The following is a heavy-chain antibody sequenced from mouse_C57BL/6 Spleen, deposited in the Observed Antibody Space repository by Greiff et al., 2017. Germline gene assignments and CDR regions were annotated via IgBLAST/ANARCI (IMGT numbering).Heavy chain of an antibody. CDR3: ARRETTVVATDSFDD. CDR1: GYAFSSSW. Sequence: QVQLQQSGPELVKPGASVKLSCKASGYAFSSSWMNWVKQRPGKGLEWIGRIYPGDGDTNYNGKVKGKATLTADKSSSTDYMQLSSLTSEDSAVYFYARRETTVVATDSFDDWGQGTTLTVSS. CDR2: IYPGDGDT. J-gene: IGHJ2*01. D-gene: IGHD1-1*01. V-gene: IGHV1-82*01.